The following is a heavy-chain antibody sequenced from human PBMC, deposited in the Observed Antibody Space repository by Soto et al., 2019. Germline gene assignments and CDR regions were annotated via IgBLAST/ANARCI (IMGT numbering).Heavy chain of an antibody. CDR3: ARRYGGNFDY. V-gene: IGHV4-59*01. D-gene: IGHD1-26*01. J-gene: IGHJ4*02. Sequence: SLPKPDPCSVADGSSSDFYWSWIRQPPGKGLEWIGYIYYSGSTNYNPSLKSRVTISVDTSKNQFSLKLSSVTAADTAVYYCARRYGGNFDYWGQGTLVTVSS. CDR2: IYYSGST. CDR1: DGSSSDFY.